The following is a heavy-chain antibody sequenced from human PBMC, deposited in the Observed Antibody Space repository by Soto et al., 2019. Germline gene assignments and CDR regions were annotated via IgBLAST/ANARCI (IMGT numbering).Heavy chain of an antibody. CDR2: ISGNNGNT. D-gene: IGHD3-3*01. V-gene: IGHV1-18*01. J-gene: IGHJ4*02. CDR3: AKPGDIYEFWSGYYRTANYFDF. Sequence: QLQLVQSGAEAKRPGDSVKVSCKASDYIFSNYHINWVRQAPGQGLEWMGWISGNNGNTQYAQMFKGKVTMTTEKSTNTVYMELRSLGLDDTAVYYCAKPGDIYEFWSGYYRTANYFDFWGQGSLVTVSS. CDR1: DYIFSNYH.